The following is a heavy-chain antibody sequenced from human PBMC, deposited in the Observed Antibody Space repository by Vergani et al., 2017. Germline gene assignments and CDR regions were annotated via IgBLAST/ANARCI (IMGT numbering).Heavy chain of an antibody. J-gene: IGHJ4*02. CDR1: GYTFTGYY. CDR3: AREKTSYRDGRSYFDY. V-gene: IGHV1-2*02. Sequence: QVQLVQSGAEVKKPGASVKVSCKASGYTFTGYYMHWVRQAPGQGLEWMGWINPNSGGTNYAQKLQGRVTMTTDTSTSTAYMELRSLRSDDTAVYYCAREKTSYRDGRSYFDYWGQGTLVTVSS. CDR2: INPNSGGT. D-gene: IGHD1-14*01.